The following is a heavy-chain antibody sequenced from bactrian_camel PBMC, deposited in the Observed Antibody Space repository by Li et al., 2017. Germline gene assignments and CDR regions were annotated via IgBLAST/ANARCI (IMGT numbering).Heavy chain of an antibody. CDR2: IQDDGAK. V-gene: IGHV3S55*01. D-gene: IGHD6*01. CDR3: AASGSRYSHGCTDFVY. J-gene: IGHJ6*01. CDR1: GYTRRSGC. Sequence: HVQLVESGGGSVQAGGSLSLSCATRGYTRRSGCLAWFRQVPGKEREMVAQIQDDGAKHYDSTAEGRFTISRDSARSTLYLQMNSLKPEDTAMYYCAASGSRYSHGCTDFVYWGQGTQVTVS.